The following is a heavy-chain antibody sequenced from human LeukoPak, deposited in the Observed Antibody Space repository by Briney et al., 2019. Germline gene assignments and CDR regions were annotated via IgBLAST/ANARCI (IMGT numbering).Heavy chain of an antibody. J-gene: IGHJ5*02. CDR2: ISGSGGST. Sequence: SGGSLRLSRAASGFTFSSYAMSWVRQAPGKGLEWVSAISGSGGSTYYADSVKGRFTISRDNSKNTLYLQMNSLRAEDTAVYYCAKDSDITGTTGDWFDPWGQGTLVTVSS. V-gene: IGHV3-23*01. D-gene: IGHD1-7*01. CDR3: AKDSDITGTTGDWFDP. CDR1: GFTFSSYA.